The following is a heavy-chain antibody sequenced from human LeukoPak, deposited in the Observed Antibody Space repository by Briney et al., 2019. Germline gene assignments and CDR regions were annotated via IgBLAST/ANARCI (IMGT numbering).Heavy chain of an antibody. CDR2: IHYSGST. CDR1: GGSISSYY. CDR3: ARDHQGTYFDFWSGSKANNYYYMDV. Sequence: KPSETLSLTCTVSGGSISSYYWGWIRQPPGKGLEWIGTIHYSGSTYYNTSLKSRVTISVDTSKNQFSLKLRSVTAADTAVYYCARDHQGTYFDFWSGSKANNYYYMDVWGKGTTVTVSS. D-gene: IGHD3-3*01. V-gene: IGHV4-39*07. J-gene: IGHJ6*03.